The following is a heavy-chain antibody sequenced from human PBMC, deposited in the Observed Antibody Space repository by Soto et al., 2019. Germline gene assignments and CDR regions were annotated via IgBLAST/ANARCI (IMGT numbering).Heavy chain of an antibody. CDR2: IYSGGST. CDR1: GFTVSSNY. J-gene: IGHJ3*02. D-gene: IGHD6-19*01. V-gene: IGHV3-53*01. Sequence: EVQLVESGGGLIQPGGSLRLSCAASGFTVSSNYMSWVRQAPGKGLEWVSVIYSGGSTYYADSVKGRFTISRDNSKNTLYLQMNSLRAEDTAVYYCARDGAYSSGWWHREGDAFDIWGQGTMVTVSS. CDR3: ARDGAYSSGWWHREGDAFDI.